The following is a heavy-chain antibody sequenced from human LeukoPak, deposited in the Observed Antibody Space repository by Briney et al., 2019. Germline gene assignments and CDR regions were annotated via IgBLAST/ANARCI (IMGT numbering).Heavy chain of an antibody. Sequence: SETLSLTCTVSGDSISSDYWSWLRQPPGKGLEWIGNIHYSRSTNYNPSLKSRVTMSVDTSKNHFSLKLNSVTAADTAVYYCARAAAEDDAFDIWGQGTMVTVSS. J-gene: IGHJ3*02. D-gene: IGHD6-25*01. CDR2: IHYSRST. V-gene: IGHV4-59*01. CDR3: ARAAAEDDAFDI. CDR1: GDSISSDY.